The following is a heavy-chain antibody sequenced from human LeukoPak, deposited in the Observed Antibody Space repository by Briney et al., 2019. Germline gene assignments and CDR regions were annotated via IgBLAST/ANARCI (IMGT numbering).Heavy chain of an antibody. CDR1: GFTFSSYA. J-gene: IGHJ3*02. V-gene: IGHV3-30*04. CDR3: ARDPKGGYSYGWGAFDI. CDR2: ISYDGSNK. Sequence: GGSLRLSCAASGFTFSSYAMHWVRQAPGKGLEWVAVISYDGSNKYYADSVKGRFTISRDNSKNTLYLQMNSLRAEDTAVYYCARDPKGGYSYGWGAFDIWGQGTMVTVSS. D-gene: IGHD5-18*01.